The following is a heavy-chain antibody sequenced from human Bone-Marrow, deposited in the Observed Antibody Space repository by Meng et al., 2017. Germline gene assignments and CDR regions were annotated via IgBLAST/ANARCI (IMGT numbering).Heavy chain of an antibody. D-gene: IGHD2-21*02. CDR3: ARSFSVVVTAPPYY. CDR1: GYTFTSYA. CDR2: INTNTGNP. J-gene: IGHJ4*02. V-gene: IGHV7-4-1*02. Sequence: QVQLGQSGSELKKPGASGKVSCKASGYTFTSYAMNWVRQAPGQGLEWMGWINTNTGNPTYTQGFTGRFVFSLDTSVSTAYLQISSLKAEDTAVYYCARSFSVVVTAPPYYWGQGTLVTVSS.